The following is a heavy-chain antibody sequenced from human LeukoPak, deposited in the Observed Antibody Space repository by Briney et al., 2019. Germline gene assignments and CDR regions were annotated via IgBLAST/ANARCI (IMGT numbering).Heavy chain of an antibody. CDR2: ISSSGGGT. CDR3: AKERSFGTWLGDY. D-gene: IGHD2/OR15-2a*01. CDR1: GFTFSSYA. J-gene: IGHJ4*02. V-gene: IGHV3-23*01. Sequence: GGSLRLSCAASGFTFSSYAMTWVRQAPGKGLEWVSAISSSGGGTYYADSVKGRFTISRDNSKNTLYLQMNSLRAEDTAVYYCAKERSFGTWLGDYWGQGALVTVSS.